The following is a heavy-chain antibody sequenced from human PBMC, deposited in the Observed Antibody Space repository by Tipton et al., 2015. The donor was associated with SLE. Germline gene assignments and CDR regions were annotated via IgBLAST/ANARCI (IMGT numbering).Heavy chain of an antibody. J-gene: IGHJ6*03. CDR3: ARDLLVGATSWGMDV. CDR2: INSDGSST. CDR1: GFTFSSYL. Sequence: SLRLSCAASGFTFSSYLMHWVRQAPGKGLVWVSRINSDGSSTNYADSVKGRFTISRDNSKNMLYLQMNSLRAEDTAVYYCARDLLVGATSWGMDVWGKGTTVTVSS. D-gene: IGHD1-26*01. V-gene: IGHV3-74*01.